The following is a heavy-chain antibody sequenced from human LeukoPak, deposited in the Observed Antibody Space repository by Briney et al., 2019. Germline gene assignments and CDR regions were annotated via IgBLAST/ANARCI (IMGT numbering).Heavy chain of an antibody. CDR3: AKRGVVIRVILVGFHREAYYFDS. Sequence: GGSLRLSCAVSGITVSNYGMSWVRQAPGKGLEWVAGISGSGGGTNCADSVKGRFTISRDNSKNTLYLQMNSLRAEDTAVYFCAKRGVVIRVILVGFHREAYYFDSWGQGALVTVSS. V-gene: IGHV3-23*01. CDR2: ISGSGGGT. CDR1: GITVSNYG. D-gene: IGHD3-22*01. J-gene: IGHJ4*02.